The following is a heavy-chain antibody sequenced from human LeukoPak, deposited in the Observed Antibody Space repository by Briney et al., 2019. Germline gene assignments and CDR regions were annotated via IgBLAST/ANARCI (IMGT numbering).Heavy chain of an antibody. V-gene: IGHV1-18*01. CDR3: AGSSYSSSWAYYYYYGMDV. Sequence: ASVKVSCKASGYTFTSYGISWVRQAPGQGLEWMGWTSAYNGNTNYAQKLQGRVTMTTDTSTSTAYMELRSLRSDDTAVYYCAGSSYSSSWAYYYYYGMDVWGQGTTVTVSS. CDR2: TSAYNGNT. J-gene: IGHJ6*02. CDR1: GYTFTSYG. D-gene: IGHD6-13*01.